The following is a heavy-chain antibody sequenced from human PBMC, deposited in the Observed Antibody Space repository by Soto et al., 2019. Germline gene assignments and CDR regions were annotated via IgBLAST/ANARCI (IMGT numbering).Heavy chain of an antibody. J-gene: IGHJ6*03. Sequence: VKVSCKASGYTFTSYDINWVRQATGQGLEWMGWMNPNSGNTGYAQKFQGRVTMTRNTSISTAYMELSSLRSEDTAVYYCARLEGNWNYGYYYYMDVWGKGTTVTVSS. CDR1: GYTFTSYD. D-gene: IGHD1-7*01. CDR3: ARLEGNWNYGYYYYMDV. CDR2: MNPNSGNT. V-gene: IGHV1-8*01.